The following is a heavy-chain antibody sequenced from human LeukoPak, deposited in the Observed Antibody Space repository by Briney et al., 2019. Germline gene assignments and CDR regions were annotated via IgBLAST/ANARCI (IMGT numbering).Heavy chain of an antibody. CDR1: GGSISSGGYY. Sequence: SQTLSLTCTVSGGSISSGGYYWSWIRQPPGKGLEWIGYIYYSGSTNYNPSLKSRVTISVDTSKNQFSLKLSSVTAADTAVYYCARRDYDSSRGYYFDYWGQGTLVTVSS. D-gene: IGHD3-22*01. J-gene: IGHJ4*02. CDR2: IYYSGST. V-gene: IGHV4-61*08. CDR3: ARRDYDSSRGYYFDY.